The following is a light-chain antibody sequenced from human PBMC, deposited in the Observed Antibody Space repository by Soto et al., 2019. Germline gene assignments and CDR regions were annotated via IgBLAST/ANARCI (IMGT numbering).Light chain of an antibody. Sequence: DVVMTQSPLSLPVTLGQPASISCRSSQSVVYSDGIAYLSWIQQMPCQSQSRLIYKASNRDSGVPDKFSGSGSGTNFTLQINRVEDEDVGVYYCMKGTRWPTTFGRVTRVEIK. CDR3: MKGTRWPTT. V-gene: IGKV2-30*01. CDR1: QSVVYSDGIAY. J-gene: IGKJ1*01. CDR2: KAS.